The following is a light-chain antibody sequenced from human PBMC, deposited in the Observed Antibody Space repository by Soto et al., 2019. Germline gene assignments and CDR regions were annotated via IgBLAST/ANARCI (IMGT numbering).Light chain of an antibody. CDR2: HAS. J-gene: IGKJ4*01. CDR3: QQYYNWPLT. V-gene: IGKV3D-15*01. Sequence: EIVMTQSPATLSVSPGERATFSCRASQSISTNLAWHQQKPGQAPRLLIYHASTRATGVPARFSGSGSGTEFTLTISSLQSEDFAVYYCQQYYNWPLTFGGGTKVEIK. CDR1: QSISTN.